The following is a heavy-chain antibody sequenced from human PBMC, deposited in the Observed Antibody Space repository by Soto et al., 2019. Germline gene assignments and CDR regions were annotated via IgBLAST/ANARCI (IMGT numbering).Heavy chain of an antibody. CDR2: IRSKANSYAT. D-gene: IGHD3-9*01. V-gene: IGHV3-73*02. CDR3: TTQAILTGESIDY. CDR1: GFTFSGSA. Sequence: EVQLVESGGGLVQPGGSLKLSCAASGFTFSGSAMHWVRQASGKGLEWVGRIRSKANSYATAYAASVKGRFTISRDDSKNTEYLQMNSLKTEDTAVYYCTTQAILTGESIDYWGQGTLVTVSS. J-gene: IGHJ4*02.